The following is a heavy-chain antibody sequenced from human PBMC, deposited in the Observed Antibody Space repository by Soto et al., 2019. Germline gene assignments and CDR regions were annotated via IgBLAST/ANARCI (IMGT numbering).Heavy chain of an antibody. J-gene: IGHJ6*02. CDR2: IYSGGST. Sequence: EVQLVESGGGLVQPGGSLRLSCAASGFTVSSHYMNWVRQAPGKGLEWVSVIYSGGSTYYADSVKGRFTISRDNSKNTLYLQMNRLRAEDTAVYYCADLYGVDVWGQGTTVTVSS. V-gene: IGHV3-66*01. CDR3: ADLYGVDV. CDR1: GFTVSSHY.